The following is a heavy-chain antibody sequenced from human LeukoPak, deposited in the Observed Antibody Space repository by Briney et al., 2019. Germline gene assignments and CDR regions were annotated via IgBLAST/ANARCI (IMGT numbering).Heavy chain of an antibody. J-gene: IGHJ5*02. Sequence: ASVKVSCKASGYTFTSYDINWVRQATGQGLEWMGWMNPNSGNTGYAQKFQGRVTMTRNTSISTAYMELSSLRSEDTAVYYCARGFVVGATDWFDPWGQGTLVTVSS. V-gene: IGHV1-8*01. CDR3: ARGFVVGATDWFDP. D-gene: IGHD1-26*01. CDR1: GYTFTSYD. CDR2: MNPNSGNT.